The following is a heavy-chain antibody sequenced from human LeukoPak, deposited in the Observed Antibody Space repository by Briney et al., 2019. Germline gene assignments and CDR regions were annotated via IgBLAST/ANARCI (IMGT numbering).Heavy chain of an antibody. D-gene: IGHD5-12*01. CDR3: ARGGDRVARDFDP. V-gene: IGHV3-21*01. Sequence: PWGSLRLSCAASGFTFSSYSMNWVRQAPGQGLEWVSSISSSSSYIYYADSVKGRFTISRDNAKNSQYLQMNSLRAEDTAVYYCARGGDRVARDFDPWGQGTLVTVSS. J-gene: IGHJ5*02. CDR1: GFTFSSYS. CDR2: ISSSSSYI.